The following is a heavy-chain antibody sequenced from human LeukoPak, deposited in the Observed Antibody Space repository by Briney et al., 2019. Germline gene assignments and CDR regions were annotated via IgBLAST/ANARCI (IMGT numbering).Heavy chain of an antibody. CDR1: GGFISSSSYY. J-gene: IGHJ6*02. Sequence: SETLSLTCTVSGGFISSSSYYWGWIRQPPGKGLEWIGSIYYSGSTYYNPSLKSRVTTSVDTSKNQFSLKLSSVTAADTAVYYCASPFLGYCSGGSCPKTYYYYGMDVWGQGTTVTVSS. CDR2: IYYSGST. D-gene: IGHD2-15*01. V-gene: IGHV4-39*01. CDR3: ASPFLGYCSGGSCPKTYYYYGMDV.